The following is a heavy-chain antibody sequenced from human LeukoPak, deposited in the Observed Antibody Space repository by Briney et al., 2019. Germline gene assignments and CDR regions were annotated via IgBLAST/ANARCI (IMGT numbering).Heavy chain of an antibody. Sequence: GGSLTLSCAASGITFSTAWMSWFRQAPGKGVEWGGRIKSKMGGATADYAAPVKDRFTISRDDSKNTLYLQMNSLKTEDTAVYYCATDRAWFDPWGQGTLVTVSS. J-gene: IGHJ5*02. D-gene: IGHD3-10*01. CDR3: ATDRAWFDP. CDR1: GITFSTAW. CDR2: IKSKMGGATA. V-gene: IGHV3-15*01.